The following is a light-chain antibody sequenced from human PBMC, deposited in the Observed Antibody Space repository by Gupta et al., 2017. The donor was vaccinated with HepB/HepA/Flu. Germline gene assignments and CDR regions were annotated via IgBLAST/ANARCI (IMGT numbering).Light chain of an antibody. CDR2: KAS. Sequence: DIQMTPSPSTLSASVGDRVTITCRATQSISSWLAWYQQKPGKAPKVLIYKASKLESGVPSRFSGSGSGTEFTLTISSLQPDDFATYYCQQYNDYSWTFGQGTKVEI. CDR3: QQYNDYSWT. CDR1: QSISSW. V-gene: IGKV1-5*03. J-gene: IGKJ1*01.